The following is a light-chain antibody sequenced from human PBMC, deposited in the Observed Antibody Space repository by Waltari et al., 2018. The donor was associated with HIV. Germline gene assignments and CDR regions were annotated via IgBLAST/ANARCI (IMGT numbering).Light chain of an antibody. CDR3: SSYTSSSPYV. CDR2: EVS. V-gene: IGLV2-14*02. J-gene: IGLJ1*01. Sequence: QSALTQPASVSGSPGQSITISCTGTSSDVGSYNLVSWYQQNPDKATKLMIYEVSKRPSGVSNRFSGSKSGNTASLTISGLQAEDEADYYCSSYTSSSPYVFGTGTKVTVL. CDR1: SSDVGSYNL.